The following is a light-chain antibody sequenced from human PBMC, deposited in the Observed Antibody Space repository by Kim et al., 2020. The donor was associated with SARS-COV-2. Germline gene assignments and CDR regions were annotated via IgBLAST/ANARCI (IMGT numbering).Light chain of an antibody. CDR2: AAT. CDR1: QDIVSY. V-gene: IGKV1-8*01. Sequence: AFTVDRFTVTCRTSQDIVSYLAWYQQQPGKAPKLLIYAATTLQSGVPSRFSGSGSGTDFNLTISCLQSEDFATYFCQHYYSYPYVFGQGTKLEI. CDR3: QHYYSYPYV. J-gene: IGKJ2*01.